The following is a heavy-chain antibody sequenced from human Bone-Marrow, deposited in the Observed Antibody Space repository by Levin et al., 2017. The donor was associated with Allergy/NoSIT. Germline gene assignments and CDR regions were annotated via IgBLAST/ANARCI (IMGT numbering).Heavy chain of an antibody. J-gene: IGHJ4*02. D-gene: IGHD2-2*01. CDR3: ARELGTSGFY. Sequence: RASVKVSCKSSGYTFTNYFIHWVRQAPGQGLEWMGWINPNSGGTHYAPKFQARVTMTTDTSISTAYMDLSRLRYDDTAVYYCARELGTSGFYWGQGTLVSVSS. V-gene: IGHV1-2*02. CDR1: GYTFTNYF. CDR2: INPNSGGT.